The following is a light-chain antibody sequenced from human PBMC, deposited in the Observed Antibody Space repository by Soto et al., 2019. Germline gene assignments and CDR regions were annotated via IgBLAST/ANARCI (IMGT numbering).Light chain of an antibody. CDR2: DAF. V-gene: IGKV1-39*01. CDR1: QSVFNH. Sequence: DVQMTQSPSSLSASVGDSVTITCRASQSVFNHLSWFQQRPGKGAKLLIYDAFSLHAGVPSRFSGRGYGTRFTFTSTTVQPEDPAIYYFHQSSSSPLSFGGGTRVELK. J-gene: IGKJ4*01. CDR3: HQSSSSPLS.